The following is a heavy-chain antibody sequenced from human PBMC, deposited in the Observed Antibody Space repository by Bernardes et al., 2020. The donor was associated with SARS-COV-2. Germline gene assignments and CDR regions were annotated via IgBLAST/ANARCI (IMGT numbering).Heavy chain of an antibody. CDR2: IHSGGDT. D-gene: IGHD3-3*01. CDR1: GSTVSNNY. Sequence: GGSLRLSCAASGSTVSNNYMTWVRQAPGKGLEWVSVIHSGGDTYYADSVKGRFTISRDNSNNTYLQMNSLRAEDTAVYFCARGSDYHFYWDAMDVWGQGTTVTVSS. V-gene: IGHV3-53*01. CDR3: ARGSDYHFYWDAMDV. J-gene: IGHJ6*02.